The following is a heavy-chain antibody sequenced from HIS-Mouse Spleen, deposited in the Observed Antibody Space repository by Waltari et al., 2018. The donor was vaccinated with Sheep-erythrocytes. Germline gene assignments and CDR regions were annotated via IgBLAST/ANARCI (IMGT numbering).Heavy chain of an antibody. V-gene: IGHV3-21*01. Sequence: EVQLVESGGGLVKPGGSLRLSCAASGFTFSSYSMNWVRQAPGKGLWWVASISSSSSYRYYADSVKGRFTISRDNAKNSLYLQMNSLRAEDTAVYYCARDRDAFDIWGQGTMVTVSS. J-gene: IGHJ3*02. CDR2: ISSSSSYR. CDR1: GFTFSSYS. CDR3: ARDRDAFDI.